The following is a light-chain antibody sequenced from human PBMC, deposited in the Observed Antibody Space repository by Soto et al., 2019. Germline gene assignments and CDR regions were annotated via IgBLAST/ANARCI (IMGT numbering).Light chain of an antibody. CDR2: KAT. J-gene: IGKJ1*01. V-gene: IGKV1-5*03. Sequence: DIQMTQSPSILSASVGDRVTITCRASQRIDTWLAWYQQKPGTAPKLLIYKATTLQSGVPSRFSGSGSGTEFTLAISSLEPDDFATYYCQQYETFSPWRFGQGTKVDIK. CDR1: QRIDTW. CDR3: QQYETFSPWR.